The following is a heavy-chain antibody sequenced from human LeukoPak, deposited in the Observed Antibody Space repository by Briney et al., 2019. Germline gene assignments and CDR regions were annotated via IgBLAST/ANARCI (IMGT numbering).Heavy chain of an antibody. D-gene: IGHD2-2*01. CDR2: IWYDGSNK. V-gene: IGHV3-33*01. CDR1: GFTFRSYG. CDR3: ARDKFGCSSTSCYYYYGMDV. Sequence: GGSLRLSCAASGFTFRSYGMHWVRQAPGKGLEWVAVIWYDGSNKYYADSVKGRFTISKDNSKNTLYLQMNSLRAEDTAVYYCARDKFGCSSTSCYYYYGMDVWGQGTTVTVSS. J-gene: IGHJ6*02.